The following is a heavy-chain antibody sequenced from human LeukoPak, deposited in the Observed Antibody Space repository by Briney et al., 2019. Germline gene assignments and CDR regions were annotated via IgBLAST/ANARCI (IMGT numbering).Heavy chain of an antibody. CDR2: IYYSGST. V-gene: IGHV4-59*12. Sequence: PSETLSLTCTVSGGSISSYYWSWIRQPPGKGLEWIGYIYYSGSTNYNPSLKSRVTMSVDTSKNQFSLKLSSVTAADTAVYYCARQVGALTFDYWGQGTLATVSS. CDR3: ARQVGALTFDY. CDR1: GGSISSYY. D-gene: IGHD1-26*01. J-gene: IGHJ4*02.